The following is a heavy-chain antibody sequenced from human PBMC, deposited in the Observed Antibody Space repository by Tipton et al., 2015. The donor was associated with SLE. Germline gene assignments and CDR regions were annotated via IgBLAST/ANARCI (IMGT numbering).Heavy chain of an antibody. V-gene: IGHV4-59*01. J-gene: IGHJ4*02. Sequence: TLSLTCTVSGGSISSYYWSWIRQPPGKGLEWIGYIYYSGSTNYSPSLKSRVTISVDTSKNQFSLKLSSVTAADTAVYYCARGGYLHSGGFDYWGQGTLVTVSS. CDR3: ARGGYLHSGGFDY. CDR2: IYYSGST. CDR1: GGSISSYY. D-gene: IGHD1-26*01.